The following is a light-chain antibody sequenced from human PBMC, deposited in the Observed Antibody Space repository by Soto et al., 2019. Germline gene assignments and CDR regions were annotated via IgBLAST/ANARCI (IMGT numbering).Light chain of an antibody. J-gene: IGKJ4*01. CDR3: QQSNSDPT. CDR1: QSISTY. V-gene: IGKV1-39*01. CDR2: AAS. Sequence: DIQMTQSPACLSASVGDRVIIACRAVQSISTYLNWYQQKPGKAPKLLIFAASSLKSGVPSRFSGSGSGTDFTLTINSLQLEDFATYYCQQSNSDPTFGGGTKVEIK.